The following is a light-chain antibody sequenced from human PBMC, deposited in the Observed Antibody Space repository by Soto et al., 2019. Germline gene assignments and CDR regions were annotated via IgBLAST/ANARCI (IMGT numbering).Light chain of an antibody. CDR1: QSVSSNY. Sequence: EIVMTQSPGTLSLSPGERATLSCRASQSVSSNYFFWYQQIPGQAPRLLIYAASTMATDIPARFSGSGSGTDFTLTISRLEPADSAVYSCQQYGGSLPITFGQGTRLEIK. J-gene: IGKJ5*01. CDR2: AAS. V-gene: IGKV3-20*01. CDR3: QQYGGSLPIT.